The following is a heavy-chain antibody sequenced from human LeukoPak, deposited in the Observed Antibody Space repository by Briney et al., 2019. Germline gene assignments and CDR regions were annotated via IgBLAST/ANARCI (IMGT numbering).Heavy chain of an antibody. CDR3: ARGGGAIPPEYFQH. D-gene: IGHD4/OR15-4a*01. CDR1: GFTVSSDH. CDR2: ISSSSSHI. V-gene: IGHV3-21*01. Sequence: GGSLRLSRAASGFTVSSDHMSWVRQAPGKGLEWVSSISSSSSHIYYADSVKGRFTISRDNAKNSLYLQMNSLRAEDTAVYYCARGGGAIPPEYFQHWGQGTLVTVSS. J-gene: IGHJ1*01.